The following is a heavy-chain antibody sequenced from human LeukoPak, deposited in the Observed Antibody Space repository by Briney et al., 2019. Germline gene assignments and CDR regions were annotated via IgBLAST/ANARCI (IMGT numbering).Heavy chain of an antibody. CDR3: ASLSGVWDTGDKKWFDP. D-gene: IGHD2-8*02. J-gene: IGHJ5*02. CDR2: ISNDSRYI. V-gene: IGHV3-21*01. CDR1: GGSISSYY. Sequence: ETLSLTCTVSGGSISSYYWSWIRQPPGKGLEWVASISNDSRYIYYSDSVKGRFTISRDNAENTVYLQANSLRVEDTAMYYCASLSGVWDTGDKKWFDPWGQGTLVTVSS.